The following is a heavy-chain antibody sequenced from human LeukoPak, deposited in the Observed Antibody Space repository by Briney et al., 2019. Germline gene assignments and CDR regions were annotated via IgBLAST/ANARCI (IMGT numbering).Heavy chain of an antibody. D-gene: IGHD6-13*01. Sequence: GRSLRLSCAASGFTFRSYAMHWVRQAPGKGLEWVSSISSSSAYIYYADSVKGRFTISRDNAENSLYLQMNSLRAEDTAVYYCAAAAPGTDWLDPWGQGTLVTVSS. V-gene: IGHV3-21*01. CDR3: AAAAPGTDWLDP. CDR2: ISSSSAYI. J-gene: IGHJ5*02. CDR1: GFTFRSYA.